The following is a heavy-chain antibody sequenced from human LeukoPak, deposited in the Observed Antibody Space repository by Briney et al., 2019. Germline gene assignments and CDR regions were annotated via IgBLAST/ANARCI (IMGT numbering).Heavy chain of an antibody. Sequence: SETLSLTCAVSGGSISSGGYSWSWIRQPPGKGLEWIGYIYHSGSTYYNPSLKSRVTISVDRSKNQFSLKLSSVTAADPAVYYCARPQRSHDYGDYSPLDNWGQGTLVTASS. J-gene: IGHJ4*02. CDR2: IYHSGST. D-gene: IGHD4-17*01. V-gene: IGHV4-30-2*01. CDR3: ARPQRSHDYGDYSPLDN. CDR1: GGSISSGGYS.